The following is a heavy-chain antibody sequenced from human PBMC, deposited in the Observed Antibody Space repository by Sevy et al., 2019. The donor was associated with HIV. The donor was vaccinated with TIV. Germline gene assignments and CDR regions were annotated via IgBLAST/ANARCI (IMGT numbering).Heavy chain of an antibody. J-gene: IGHJ6*02. D-gene: IGHD3-10*01. CDR3: AKDRVYVARGSYYGLDA. Sequence: ASVKVSCKASGYSFRSYHMFWVRQAPGQGLEWMGTINPSDGSTTYAQKFQGRVTMTRDTSTSTVYMELSSLISEDSAVYYCAKDRVYVARGSYYGLDAWGQGTTVTVSS. CDR1: GYSFRSYH. CDR2: INPSDGST. V-gene: IGHV1-46*01.